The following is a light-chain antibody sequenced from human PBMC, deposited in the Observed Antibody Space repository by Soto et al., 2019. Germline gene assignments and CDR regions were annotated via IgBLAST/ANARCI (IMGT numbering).Light chain of an antibody. J-gene: IGLJ3*02. CDR1: SGHSSYI. Sequence: QLVLTQSSSASASLGSSVKLTCTLSSGHSSYIIAWHQQQPGKAPRYLMKLEGSGSYNKGSGVPDRFSGSSSGAARYLTISNLQFEDEADYYCETWDSNTRVFGGGTKLTVL. CDR3: ETWDSNTRV. CDR2: LEGSGSY. V-gene: IGLV4-60*02.